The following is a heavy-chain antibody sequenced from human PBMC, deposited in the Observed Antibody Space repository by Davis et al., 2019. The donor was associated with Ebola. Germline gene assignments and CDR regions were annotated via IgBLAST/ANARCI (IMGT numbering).Heavy chain of an antibody. CDR2: ISYDGSNK. J-gene: IGHJ4*02. Sequence: GESLKISCAASGFTFSSYGMHWVRQAPGKGLEWVAVISYDGSNKYYADSVKGRFTISRDNSKNTLYLQMNSLRAEDTAVYYCAKDSGYYYDSSGYYFDYWGQGTLVTVSS. CDR1: GFTFSSYG. V-gene: IGHV3-30*18. CDR3: AKDSGYYYDSSGYYFDY. D-gene: IGHD3-22*01.